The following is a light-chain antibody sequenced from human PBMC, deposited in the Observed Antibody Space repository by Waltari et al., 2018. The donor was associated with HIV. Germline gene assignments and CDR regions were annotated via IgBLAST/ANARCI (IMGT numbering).Light chain of an antibody. V-gene: IGLV1-51*01. J-gene: IGLJ2*01. CDR1: SFNIGVNY. CDR2: DNN. Sequence: QSVLTQPPSLSAAPGQKVRITCSGSSFNIGVNYVSWYQQFPRTAPKLLIYDNNERPSGIPDRFSGSKSGTSATLDITGLRTGDEADYYCVSWDSSLRGVLFGGGTKLTVL. CDR3: VSWDSSLRGVL.